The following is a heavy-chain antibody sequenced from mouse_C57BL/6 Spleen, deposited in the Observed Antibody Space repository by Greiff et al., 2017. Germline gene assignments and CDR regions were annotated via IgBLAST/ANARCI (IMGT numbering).Heavy chain of an antibody. CDR2: ISTSIGGT. CDR3: ARYHDYDRGVCDY. CDR1: GYTFTSYW. J-gene: IGHJ2*01. Sequence: VKLQQPGTALVKPGASVKLSCKASGYTFTSYWLHCVKPRPGQGLACVGNISTSIGGTNYNAKFKSKATLTVYNSSSTAYMQLSSLTSEDSAVYYCARYHDYDRGVCDYWGQGTTLTVSS. V-gene: IGHV1-53*01. D-gene: IGHD2-4*01.